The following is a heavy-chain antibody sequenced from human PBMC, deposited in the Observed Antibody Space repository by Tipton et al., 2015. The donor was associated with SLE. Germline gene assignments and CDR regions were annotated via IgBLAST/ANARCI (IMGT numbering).Heavy chain of an antibody. D-gene: IGHD3-10*01. CDR2: ISRSSSYI. CDR1: GFIFSRFS. CDR3: AKDPTLVQGVIMGGEFDY. Sequence: SLRLSCAASGFIFSRFSMNWVRQAPGKGLEWVSSISRSSSYIYNADSVEGRFTISRDNAKNSLFLQMNSLRPEDTAVYYCAKDPTLVQGVIMGGEFDYWGQGTLVTVSS. V-gene: IGHV3-21*06. J-gene: IGHJ4*02.